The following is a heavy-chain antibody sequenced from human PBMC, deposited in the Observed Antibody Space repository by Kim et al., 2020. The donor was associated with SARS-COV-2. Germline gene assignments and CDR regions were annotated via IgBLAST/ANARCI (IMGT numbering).Heavy chain of an antibody. V-gene: IGHV4-59*13. CDR2: IYYTGNY. CDR1: GGSISTYY. J-gene: IGHJ6*02. CDR3: TRMVFTVVRGVKVNYYGLDV. Sequence: SETLSLSCTVSGGSISTYYWGWIRQPPGKGLEWIGYIYYTGNYNYNPSLKSRVTISVDTSKNQFSLKLSSVTAADTAVYYCTRMVFTVVRGVKVNYYGLDVWGQGTTVTVSS. D-gene: IGHD3-10*01.